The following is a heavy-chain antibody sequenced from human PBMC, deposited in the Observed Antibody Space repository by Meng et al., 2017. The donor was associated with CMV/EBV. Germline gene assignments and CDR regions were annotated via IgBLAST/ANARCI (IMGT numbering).Heavy chain of an antibody. D-gene: IGHD5-18*01. CDR3: ASYRGDSYGIHDAFDI. CDR1: GHSISSGYY. Sequence: SETLSLTCTVSGHSISSGYYWGWIRQPPGKGLEWIGSIYHSGSTYYNPSLKSRVTISVDTSKNQFSLKLSSVTAADTAVYYCASYRGDSYGIHDAFDIWGQGTMVTVSS. V-gene: IGHV4-38-2*02. CDR2: IYHSGST. J-gene: IGHJ3*02.